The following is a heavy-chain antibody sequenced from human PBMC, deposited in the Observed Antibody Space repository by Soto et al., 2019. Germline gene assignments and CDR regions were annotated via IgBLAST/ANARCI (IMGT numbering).Heavy chain of an antibody. V-gene: IGHV4-34*01. CDR1: GGSFSGYY. D-gene: IGHD2-2*02. CDR3: ARGLPRVVPAATPYYYYYGMDV. J-gene: IGHJ6*02. Sequence: SETLSLTCAVYGGSFSGYYWSWIRQPPGKGLEWIGEINHSGSTNYNPSLKSRVTISVDTSKNQFSLKLSSVTVADTAVYYCARGLPRVVPAATPYYYYYGMDVWGQGTTVTVSS. CDR2: INHSGST.